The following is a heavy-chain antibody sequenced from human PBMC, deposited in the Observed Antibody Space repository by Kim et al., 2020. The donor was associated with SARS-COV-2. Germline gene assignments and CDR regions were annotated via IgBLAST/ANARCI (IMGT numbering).Heavy chain of an antibody. D-gene: IGHD3-22*01. Sequence: GGSLRLSCAASGFTFSSYSMNWVRQAPGKGLEWVSSISSSSSYIYYADSVKGRFTISRDNAKNSLYLQMNSLRDEDTAVYYCARGLAYYYDSSGYYRFDYWGQGTLVTVSS. V-gene: IGHV3-21*01. CDR2: ISSSSSYI. CDR3: ARGLAYYYDSSGYYRFDY. CDR1: GFTFSSYS. J-gene: IGHJ4*02.